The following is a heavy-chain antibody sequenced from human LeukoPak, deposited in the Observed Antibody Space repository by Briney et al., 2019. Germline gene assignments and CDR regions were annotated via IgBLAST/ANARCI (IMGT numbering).Heavy chain of an antibody. J-gene: IGHJ1*01. CDR3: ARDSSTWSWAEYFQH. CDR2: ISSSSIYI. Sequence: GGSLRLSYAASGFTFSTYTMNWVRQTPGKGLEWVSSISSSSIYIFYSDSVKGRFTVSRDNAKNLLYLQMNSLRAEDTAVYYCARDSSTWSWAEYFQHWGQGTLVTVSS. V-gene: IGHV3-21*01. D-gene: IGHD6-13*01. CDR1: GFTFSTYT.